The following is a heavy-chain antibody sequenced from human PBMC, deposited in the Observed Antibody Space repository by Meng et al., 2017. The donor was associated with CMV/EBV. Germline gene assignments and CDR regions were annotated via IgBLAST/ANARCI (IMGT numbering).Heavy chain of an antibody. CDR2: ISSSSSTI. CDR3: ARASRAAALTKYNWFDP. Sequence: GESLKISCAASGFTFSSYSMNWVRQAPGKGLEWVSYISSSSSTIYYADSVKGRFTISRDNAKNSLYLQMNSLRAEDTAVYYCARASRAAALTKYNWFDPWGQGTLVTVSS. V-gene: IGHV3-48*04. J-gene: IGHJ5*02. D-gene: IGHD6-13*01. CDR1: GFTFSSYS.